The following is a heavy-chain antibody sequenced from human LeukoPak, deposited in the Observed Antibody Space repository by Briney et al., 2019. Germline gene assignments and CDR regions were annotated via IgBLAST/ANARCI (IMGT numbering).Heavy chain of an antibody. CDR2: INHSGST. J-gene: IGHJ4*02. D-gene: IGHD3-10*01. CDR3: ARGVATYYYGSGVLWYFDY. Sequence: PLETLSLTCTVSGGSISSYYWSWIRQPPGKGLEWIGEINHSGSTNYNPSLKSRVTISVDTSKNQFSLKLSSVTAADTAVYYCARGVATYYYGSGVLWYFDYWGQGTLVTVSS. V-gene: IGHV4-34*01. CDR1: GGSISSYY.